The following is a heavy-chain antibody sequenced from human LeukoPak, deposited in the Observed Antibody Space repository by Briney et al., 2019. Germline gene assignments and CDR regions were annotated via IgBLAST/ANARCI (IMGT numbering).Heavy chain of an antibody. J-gene: IGHJ1*01. D-gene: IGHD2-2*02. Sequence: GGSLRLSCAASGFTFSNYVMSWVRQAPGKGLEWVSGIGGSGDSTYYADSVKGRFTISRDNSKNTLYLQMSSLRAEDTAVYYCAKGWYTNSGYFQHWGQGTLVTVSS. V-gene: IGHV3-23*01. CDR2: IGGSGDST. CDR1: GFTFSNYV. CDR3: AKGWYTNSGYFQH.